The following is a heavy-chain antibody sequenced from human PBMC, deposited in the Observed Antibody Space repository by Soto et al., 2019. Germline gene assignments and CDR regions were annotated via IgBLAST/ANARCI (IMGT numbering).Heavy chain of an antibody. CDR2: IYWNDDK. V-gene: IGHV2-5*01. CDR1: GFSLSTSGVG. CDR3: ARVSLDIVVVVAATPWYFDL. J-gene: IGHJ2*01. Sequence: QITLKESGPTLVKPTQTLTLTCTFSGFSLSTSGVGVGWIRQPPGKALEWLALIYWNDDKRYSPSLKSRLTITKDTSKNQVVLTMTNMDPVDTATYYCARVSLDIVVVVAATPWYFDLWGRGTLVTVPS. D-gene: IGHD2-15*01.